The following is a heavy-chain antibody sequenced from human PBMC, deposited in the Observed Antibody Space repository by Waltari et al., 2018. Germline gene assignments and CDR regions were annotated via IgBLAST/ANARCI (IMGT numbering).Heavy chain of an antibody. J-gene: IGHJ3*02. Sequence: LQQESGPGLVKPSETLSLTCTVSSGSFSNTNYYWGWIRQPPGKGLEWIGSFFYSGSTYYKPSLTSRVTISVDMSKNQLSLNVMSVTAADTAVYYCARGYWGSTNDGFDMWGQGTVVIVSS. CDR1: SGSFSNTNYY. V-gene: IGHV4-39*07. CDR2: FFYSGST. D-gene: IGHD7-27*01. CDR3: ARGYWGSTNDGFDM.